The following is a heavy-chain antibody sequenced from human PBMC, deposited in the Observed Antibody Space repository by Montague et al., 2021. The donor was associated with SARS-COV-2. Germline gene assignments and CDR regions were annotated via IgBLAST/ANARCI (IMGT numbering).Heavy chain of an antibody. CDR2: IYGGVEK. V-gene: IGHV2-5*05. Sequence: PALVKPTQTLTLTCTFSGFSLNTPEVAVGWIRQPPGKALEWLALIYGGVEKRYGPSLQSRLTITRDTSKSQVVLTMTNMDPVDTATYFCAHRFAGFFDYWGQGILVTVSS. J-gene: IGHJ4*02. CDR1: GFSLNTPEVA. CDR3: AHRFAGFFDY.